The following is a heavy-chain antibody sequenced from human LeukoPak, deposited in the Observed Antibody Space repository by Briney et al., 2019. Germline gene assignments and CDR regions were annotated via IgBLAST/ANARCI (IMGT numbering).Heavy chain of an antibody. J-gene: IGHJ4*02. CDR2: IYYSGST. Sequence: TSGTLSLTCTVSGGSISSYYWSWIRQPPGKGLEWIGYIYYSGSTNYNPSLKSRVTISVDTSKNQFSLKLSSVTAADTAVYYCARGYCSGGSCYSDYWGQGTLVTVSS. V-gene: IGHV4-59*01. CDR3: ARGYCSGGSCYSDY. CDR1: GGSISSYY. D-gene: IGHD2-15*01.